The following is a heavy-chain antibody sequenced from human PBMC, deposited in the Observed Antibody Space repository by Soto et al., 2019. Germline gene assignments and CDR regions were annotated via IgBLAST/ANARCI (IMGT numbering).Heavy chain of an antibody. CDR1: GYTFTSYG. V-gene: IGHV1-18*01. Sequence: GASVKVSCKASGYTFTSYGISWVRQAPGQGLEWMGWISAYNGNTNYAQKLQGRVTMTTDTSTSTAYMELRSLRSDDTAVYYCARDRSGYSYGYGLDYWGQGTLVTVSS. D-gene: IGHD5-18*01. CDR3: ARDRSGYSYGYGLDY. J-gene: IGHJ4*02. CDR2: ISAYNGNT.